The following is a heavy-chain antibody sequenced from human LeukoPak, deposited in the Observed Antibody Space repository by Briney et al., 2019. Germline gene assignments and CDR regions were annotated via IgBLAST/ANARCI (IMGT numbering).Heavy chain of an antibody. CDR1: GYTFTSYR. D-gene: IGHD6-13*01. J-gene: IGHJ6*02. V-gene: IGHV1-69*13. Sequence: GASVKVSCKASGYTFTSYRISWVRQAPGQGLEWMGGIIPIFGTANYAQKFQGRVTITADESTSTAYMELSSLRSEDTAVYYCARCGSSLIGGMDVWGQGTTVTVSS. CDR3: ARCGSSLIGGMDV. CDR2: IIPIFGTA.